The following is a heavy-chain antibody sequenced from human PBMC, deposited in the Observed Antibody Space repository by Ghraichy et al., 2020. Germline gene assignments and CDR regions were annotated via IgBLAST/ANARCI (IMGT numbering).Heavy chain of an antibody. CDR3: ARHHTAYSNRLGYFDY. CDR2: IYYSGST. J-gene: IGHJ4*02. CDR1: GGSISSSSYY. V-gene: IGHV4-39*01. Sequence: SETLSLTCTVSGGSISSSSYYWGWIRQPPGKGLEWIGSIYYSGSTYYNPSLKSRVTISVDTSKNQFSLKLSSVTAADTAVYYCARHHTAYSNRLGYFDYWGQGTLVTVSS. D-gene: IGHD4-11*01.